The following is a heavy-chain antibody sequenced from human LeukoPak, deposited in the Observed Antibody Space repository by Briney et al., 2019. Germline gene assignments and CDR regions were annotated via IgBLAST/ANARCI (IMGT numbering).Heavy chain of an antibody. CDR2: FDPEDGET. J-gene: IGHJ4*02. D-gene: IGHD1-26*01. CDR3: ATDVSGSYSLGY. V-gene: IGHV1-24*01. CDR1: GYTLTELS. Sequence: GASVKVSCKVSGYTLTELSMHWVRQAPGKGLEWMGGFDPEDGETIYAQKFQGRVTMTEDTSTDTAYMELSSLRSEDTAVYYCATDVSGSYSLGYWGQGTLVTVSS.